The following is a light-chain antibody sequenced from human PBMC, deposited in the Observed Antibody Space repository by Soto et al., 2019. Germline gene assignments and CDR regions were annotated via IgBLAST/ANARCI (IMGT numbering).Light chain of an antibody. Sequence: QSALTQPASVSGSPGQSITISCTGTSSDVGAYTYVSWYQQHPGKAPKLMIYHVSNRPSGVSNRFSGSKSGNTASLTISGLQAEDEADYYCKSYTSSSTVIFGGGTKVTVL. CDR3: KSYTSSSTVI. V-gene: IGLV2-14*01. J-gene: IGLJ2*01. CDR2: HVS. CDR1: SSDVGAYTY.